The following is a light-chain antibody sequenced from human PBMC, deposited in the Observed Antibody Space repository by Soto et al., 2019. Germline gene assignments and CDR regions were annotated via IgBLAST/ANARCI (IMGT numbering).Light chain of an antibody. J-gene: IGKJ1*01. CDR2: GAC. CDR3: QQYVSSPWT. CDR1: QSISSSY. V-gene: IGKV3-20*01. Sequence: EIVLTQSPGTLSLSPGERATLSCRASQSISSSYLAWYQQKPGQAPRPLIYGACSRATGIPDRFSGSGSGTDFTLTISRLEPEDFAVYYCQQYVSSPWTFGQGTKVEIK.